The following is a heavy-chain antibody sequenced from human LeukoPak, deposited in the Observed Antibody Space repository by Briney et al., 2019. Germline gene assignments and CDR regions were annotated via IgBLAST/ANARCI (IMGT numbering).Heavy chain of an antibody. D-gene: IGHD1-26*01. CDR2: IWYEGSNK. J-gene: IGHJ5*02. CDR1: GFTFRNYD. Sequence: GRSLRLSCAASGFTFRNYDMHWVRQAPGKGLEWVAVIWYEGSNKYYADSVKGRFTISRDNSKNTLYLQMNSLRAEDTAVYYCAEGGRTKDSWGQGTLVTVSS. V-gene: IGHV3-33*06. CDR3: AEGGRTKDS.